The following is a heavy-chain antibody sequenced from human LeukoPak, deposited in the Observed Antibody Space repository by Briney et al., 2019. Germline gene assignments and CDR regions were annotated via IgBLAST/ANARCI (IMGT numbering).Heavy chain of an antibody. Sequence: PGGSLRLSCAGSGFTFSTYWMSWVRQAPGKGLDWVANIKQDGTDKYYVDSVKGRFNISRDNAKNLLYLQMNSLRAEATAVYYCAREKLDTRGYVDYWGQGTLVTVSS. CDR3: AREKLDTRGYVDY. CDR2: IKQDGTDK. V-gene: IGHV3-7*01. CDR1: GFTFSTYW. J-gene: IGHJ4*02. D-gene: IGHD3-22*01.